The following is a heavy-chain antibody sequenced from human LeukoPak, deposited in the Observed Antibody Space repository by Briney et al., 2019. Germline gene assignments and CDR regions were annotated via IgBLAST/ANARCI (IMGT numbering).Heavy chain of an antibody. CDR3: ATHVDIVGATTYFDY. CDR2: MSSSSSYI. CDR1: GFTLSSYC. V-gene: IGHV3-21*01. J-gene: IGHJ4*02. D-gene: IGHD1-26*01. Sequence: GGSLRLSCAASGFTLSSYCMDWVRQAPGKGLEWVSSMSSSSSYIYYADSVKGRFTISRDNAKNSLYLQMNSLRADHTPVYYCATHVDIVGATTYFDYWGQGTLVTVSS.